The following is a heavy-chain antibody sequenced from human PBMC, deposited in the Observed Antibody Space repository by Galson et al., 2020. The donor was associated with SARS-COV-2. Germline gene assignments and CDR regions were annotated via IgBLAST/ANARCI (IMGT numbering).Heavy chain of an antibody. CDR3: ARHTHMVTSSPFEY. D-gene: IGHD2-21*02. J-gene: IGHJ4*02. CDR1: GYSISSGYY. V-gene: IGHV4-38-2*01. Sequence: SETLSLTCAVSGYSISSGYYWGWIRQPPGTGLEWIGSIYHSGSTYFNPSLKSRVTMSVDTSKNQFSLNLSSVTAADTAVYYCARHTHMVTSSPFEYWGQGAPVTVSS. CDR2: IYHSGST.